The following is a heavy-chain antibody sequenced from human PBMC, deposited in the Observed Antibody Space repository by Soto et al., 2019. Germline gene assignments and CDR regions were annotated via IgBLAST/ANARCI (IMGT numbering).Heavy chain of an antibody. CDR1: GGSFSGYY. J-gene: IGHJ3*02. CDR2: INHSGST. D-gene: IGHD2-2*01. V-gene: IGHV4-34*01. Sequence: QVQLQQWGAGLLKPSETLSLTCAVYGGSFSGYYWSWIRQPQEKGLEWIGEINHSGSTNYNPSLKSRLTISVDTSKNQFSLELGSVTAADTVVYCCARGYLVVGNAFDIWGQGTMVTVSS. CDR3: ARGYLVVGNAFDI.